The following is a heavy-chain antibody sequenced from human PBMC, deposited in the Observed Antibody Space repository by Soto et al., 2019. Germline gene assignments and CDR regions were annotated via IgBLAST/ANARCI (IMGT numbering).Heavy chain of an antibody. CDR3: APLSVSLSAPYGIHV. CDR2: MFYSGLT. CDR1: GYSVTSSDYY. Sequence: SETLSLTCSVSGYSVTSSDYYWAWIRQPPGKGLEWIGSMFYSGLTYYNPSLKSRVTLSVDTSKNQFSVRLNSVTAADTAVYYCAPLSVSLSAPYGIHVWGQGTPVTVSS. D-gene: IGHD2-21*01. J-gene: IGHJ6*02. V-gene: IGHV4-39*01.